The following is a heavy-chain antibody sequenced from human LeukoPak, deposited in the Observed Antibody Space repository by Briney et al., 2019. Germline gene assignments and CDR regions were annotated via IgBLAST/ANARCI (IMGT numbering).Heavy chain of an antibody. J-gene: IGHJ4*02. CDR1: GGTFSSYA. D-gene: IGHD3-22*01. V-gene: IGHV1-69*13. Sequence: PWASVKVSCKASGGTFSSYAISWVRQAPGQGLEWMGGIIPIFGTANYAQKFQGRVTITVDESTSTAYMELSSLRSEDTAVYYCARGGDYYDSSGYYLPGLDYWGQGTLVTVSS. CDR2: IIPIFGTA. CDR3: ARGGDYYDSSGYYLPGLDY.